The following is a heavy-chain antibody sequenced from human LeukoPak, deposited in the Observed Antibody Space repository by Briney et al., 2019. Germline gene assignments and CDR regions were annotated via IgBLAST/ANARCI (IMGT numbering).Heavy chain of an antibody. CDR1: GYSFTSYW. J-gene: IGHJ3*02. V-gene: IGHV5-51*01. Sequence: GESLKISCKGSGYSFTSYWIGWVRQMPGKGLEWMGIIYPGDSDTRYSPFFQGQVTISADKSISTAYLQWSSLKASDTAMYYCARLRIPRGGHDAFDIWGQGTMVTVSS. D-gene: IGHD2-15*01. CDR2: IYPGDSDT. CDR3: ARLRIPRGGHDAFDI.